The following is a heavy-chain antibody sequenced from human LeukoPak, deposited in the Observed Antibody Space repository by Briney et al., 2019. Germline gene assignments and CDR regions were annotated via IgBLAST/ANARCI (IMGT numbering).Heavy chain of an antibody. J-gene: IGHJ4*02. CDR3: ARDEQWELLPVY. V-gene: IGHV1-18*01. D-gene: IGHD1-26*01. CDR1: GYTFTSYG. CDR2: ISAYNGNT. Sequence: ASVKVSCKASGYTFTSYGISWVRQAPGQGLEWMGWISAYNGNTNYAQKLQGRATMTTDTSTSTAYMELRSLRSDDSAVYYCARDEQWELLPVYWGQGTLVTVSS.